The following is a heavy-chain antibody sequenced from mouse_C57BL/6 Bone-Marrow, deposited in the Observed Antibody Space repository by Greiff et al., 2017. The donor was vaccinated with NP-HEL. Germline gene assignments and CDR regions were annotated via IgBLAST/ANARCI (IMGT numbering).Heavy chain of an antibody. D-gene: IGHD2-3*01. V-gene: IGHV14-4*01. CDR2: IDPENGDT. Sequence: VQLQQSGAELVRPGASVKLSCTASGFNIRDDYMHWVKQRPEQGLEWIGWIDPENGDTEYASKFQGKATITADTSSNTAYLQLSSLTSEDTAVYYCTTFDGYSSDYGGQGTTLTVSS. CDR3: TTFDGYSSDY. J-gene: IGHJ2*01. CDR1: GFNIRDDY.